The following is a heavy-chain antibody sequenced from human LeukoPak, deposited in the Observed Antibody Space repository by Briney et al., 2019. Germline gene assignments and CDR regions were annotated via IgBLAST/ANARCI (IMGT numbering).Heavy chain of an antibody. CDR3: ASWDPQLGDAFDI. V-gene: IGHV3-30*03. Sequence: PGGSLRLSCAASGFTFSTSGMHWVRQSPGKGLEWMALISYDGSYKDFADSVQGRFTISRDNSKNTLYLQMNSLRPEDTAVCYCASWDPQLGDAFDIWGQGTMVTVSS. CDR2: ISYDGSYK. CDR1: GFTFSTSG. J-gene: IGHJ3*02. D-gene: IGHD3-16*01.